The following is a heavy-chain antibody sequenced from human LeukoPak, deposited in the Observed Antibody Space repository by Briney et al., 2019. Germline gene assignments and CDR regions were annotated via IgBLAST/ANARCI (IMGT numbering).Heavy chain of an antibody. CDR1: GGSISSYY. CDR2: IYYSGST. V-gene: IGHV4-59*08. Sequence: SETLSLTCTVSGGSISSYYWSWIRQPPGKGLEWIGYIYYSGSTNYNPSLKSRVTISVDTSKNQFSLKLSSVTAADTAVYYCARSYDYGGKTYYYYGMDVWGQGTTATVSS. D-gene: IGHD4-23*01. CDR3: ARSYDYGGKTYYYYGMDV. J-gene: IGHJ6*02.